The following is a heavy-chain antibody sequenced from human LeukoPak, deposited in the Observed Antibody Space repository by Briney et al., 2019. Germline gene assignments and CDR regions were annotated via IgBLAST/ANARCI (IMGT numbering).Heavy chain of an antibody. CDR2: IYHSGST. Sequence: SETLSLTCAVSGGSISSGGYSWSWIRQPPGKGLEWIGYIYHSGSTYYNPSLKSRVTISVDTSKNQFSLKLSSVTAADTAVYYCARGGPPGLYWGQGTLVTVSS. J-gene: IGHJ4*02. CDR1: GGSISSGGYS. V-gene: IGHV4-30-2*01. CDR3: ARGGPPGLY. D-gene: IGHD2-2*01.